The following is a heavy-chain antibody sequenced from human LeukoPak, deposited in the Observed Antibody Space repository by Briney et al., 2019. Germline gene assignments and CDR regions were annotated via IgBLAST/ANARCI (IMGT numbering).Heavy chain of an antibody. CDR2: MYYSANT. CDR1: GASISGYY. J-gene: IGHJ2*01. V-gene: IGHV4-59*01. Sequence: KASETLSLTCTVSGASISGYYWTWIRQPPGKGLEWIGQMYYSANTNYNPSLKSRVTMSVDTSKNQFSLKLSSVTAADTAVYYCARLDDGSGYYYHNWYFDLWGRGTLVTVSS. CDR3: ARLDDGSGYYYHNWYFDL. D-gene: IGHD3-22*01.